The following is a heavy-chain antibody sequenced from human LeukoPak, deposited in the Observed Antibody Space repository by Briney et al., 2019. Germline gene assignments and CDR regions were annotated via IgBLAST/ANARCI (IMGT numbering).Heavy chain of an antibody. CDR2: IKQDGSAK. V-gene: IGHV3-7*01. J-gene: IGHJ3*02. CDR3: AIPYYYDSSGYHWVPIGAFDI. D-gene: IGHD3-22*01. Sequence: GGSLRLSCEASGFTFSTYWVTWVRQAPGKELQWVANIKQDGSAKYYVDSVKGRFTISRDNAKNSLYLQMNSLRAEDTAVYYCAIPYYYDSSGYHWVPIGAFDIWGQGTMVTVSS. CDR1: GFTFSTYW.